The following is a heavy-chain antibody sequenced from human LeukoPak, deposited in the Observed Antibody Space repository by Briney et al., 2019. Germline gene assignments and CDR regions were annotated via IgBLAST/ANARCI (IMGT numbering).Heavy chain of an antibody. Sequence: PGGSLRLSCAAAGFTFSNYAMSWVRQAPGKGLEWVSAITASGGSTYYADSVKGRFTISRDNSKNTLHLQVNSLRADDTAIYYCAKKSSSSWPNFDFWGQGTLVTVPS. D-gene: IGHD6-13*01. V-gene: IGHV3-23*01. CDR3: AKKSSSSWPNFDF. CDR2: ITASGGST. J-gene: IGHJ4*02. CDR1: GFTFSNYA.